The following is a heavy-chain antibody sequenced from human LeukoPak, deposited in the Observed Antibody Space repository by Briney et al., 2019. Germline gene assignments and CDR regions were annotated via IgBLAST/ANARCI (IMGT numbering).Heavy chain of an antibody. CDR1: GGTFISYA. CDR3: ARDYYDSSGYYLGGIDY. J-gene: IGHJ4*02. Sequence: SVKVSCKASGGTFISYAISWVRQAPGQGLEWMGGIIPIFGTANYAQKFQGRVTITADESASTAYMELSSLRSEDTAVYYCARDYYDSSGYYLGGIDYWGQGTLVTVSS. CDR2: IIPIFGTA. V-gene: IGHV1-69*01. D-gene: IGHD3-22*01.